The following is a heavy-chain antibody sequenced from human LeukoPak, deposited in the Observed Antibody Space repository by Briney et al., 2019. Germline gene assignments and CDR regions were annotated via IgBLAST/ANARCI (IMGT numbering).Heavy chain of an antibody. D-gene: IGHD4-11*01. CDR1: GFTFSSYP. V-gene: IGHV3-23*01. CDR2: VSTSGGIT. Sequence: PGGSLRLPCAASGFTFSSYPMSWVRQAPGKGLKWVSGVSTSGGITDYADSVKGRFTISRDNSKNTLYLQMNSLRAEDTAVYYCASHLDYNKPLCWGQGTLVTVSS. J-gene: IGHJ4*02. CDR3: ASHLDYNKPLC.